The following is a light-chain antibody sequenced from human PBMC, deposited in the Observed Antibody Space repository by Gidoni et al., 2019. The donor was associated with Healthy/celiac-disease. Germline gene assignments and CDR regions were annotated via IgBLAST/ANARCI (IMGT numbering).Light chain of an antibody. CDR3: QQYNNWPALT. V-gene: IGKV3-15*01. J-gene: IGKJ4*01. CDR1: QSVSSN. Sequence: EIVMPQSPATLSVSPGERATLSGRASQSVSSNLSWYQQKPGQAPRLLLYGASTRATGIPARFSGSGSWTEFTLTISSLQSEDLAVYYCQQYNNWPALTFGGGTKVEIK. CDR2: GAS.